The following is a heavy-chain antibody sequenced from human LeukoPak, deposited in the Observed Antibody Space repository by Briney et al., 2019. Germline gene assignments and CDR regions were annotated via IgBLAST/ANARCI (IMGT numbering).Heavy chain of an antibody. Sequence: SETLSLTCTVSGGSISSYYWSWIRQTPGKGLEWIGYIYYSGSTNFNPSLKSRVTISVDTSKNQFSLNLSSVTAADTAVYYCARGGSNRVYPYYDYWGQGTLVTVSS. CDR3: ARGGSNRVYPYYDY. V-gene: IGHV4-59*01. CDR2: IYYSGST. J-gene: IGHJ4*02. CDR1: GGSISSYY. D-gene: IGHD2-21*01.